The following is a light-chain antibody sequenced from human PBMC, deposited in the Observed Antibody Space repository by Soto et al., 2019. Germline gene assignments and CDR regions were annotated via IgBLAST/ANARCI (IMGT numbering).Light chain of an antibody. CDR2: GAS. CDR1: QIVSSSY. CDR3: QQYGSSLFT. J-gene: IGKJ3*01. Sequence: EIVLTQSPGTLSLSQGERATLSCRASQIVSSSYLAWYQQKPGQAPRLLIYGASSRATGIPDRFSGSGSGTDVTLTISRLEPEDFAVYYCQQYGSSLFTFGPGTKVDIK. V-gene: IGKV3-20*01.